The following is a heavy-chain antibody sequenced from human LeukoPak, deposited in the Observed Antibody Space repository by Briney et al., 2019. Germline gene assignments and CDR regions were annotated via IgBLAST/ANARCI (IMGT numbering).Heavy chain of an antibody. CDR1: GFTFSSYG. Sequence: GGSLRLSCAASGFTFSSYGMHWVRQAPGKGLEWVSSISSSSSYIYYADSVKGRFTISRDNAKNSLYLQMNSLRAEDTAVYYCARVEQQLDPGGFDYWGQGTLVTVSS. CDR3: ARVEQQLDPGGFDY. J-gene: IGHJ4*02. D-gene: IGHD6-13*01. CDR2: ISSSSSYI. V-gene: IGHV3-21*01.